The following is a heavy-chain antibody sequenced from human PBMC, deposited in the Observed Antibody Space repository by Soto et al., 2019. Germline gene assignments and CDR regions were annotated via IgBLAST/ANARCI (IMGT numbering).Heavy chain of an antibody. CDR3: ARAMAADSSSCYYYYFYGMDV. CDR1: GFTFSSYA. V-gene: IGHV3-30-3*01. Sequence: GGSLRLSCAASGFTFSSYAMHWVRQAPGKGLEWEAVISYDGSNKYYADSVKGRFTISRDNSKNTLYLQMNSLRAEDTAVYYCARAMAADSSSCYYYYFYGMDVWGQGTTVTVSS. J-gene: IGHJ6*02. CDR2: ISYDGSNK. D-gene: IGHD6-13*01.